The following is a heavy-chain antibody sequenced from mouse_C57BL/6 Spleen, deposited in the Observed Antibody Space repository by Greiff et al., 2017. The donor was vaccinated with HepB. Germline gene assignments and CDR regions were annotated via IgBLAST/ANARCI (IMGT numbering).Heavy chain of an antibody. J-gene: IGHJ4*01. Sequence: VQLQQPGAELVKPGASVKMSCKASGYTFTSYWITWVKQRPGQGLEWIGDIYPGSGSTNYNEKFKSKATLTVDTSSSTAYMQLSSLTSEDSAVYSCSYYYGEGYYAMDYWGQGTSVTVSS. V-gene: IGHV1-55*01. CDR1: GYTFTSYW. CDR3: SYYYGEGYYAMDY. D-gene: IGHD1-1*01. CDR2: IYPGSGST.